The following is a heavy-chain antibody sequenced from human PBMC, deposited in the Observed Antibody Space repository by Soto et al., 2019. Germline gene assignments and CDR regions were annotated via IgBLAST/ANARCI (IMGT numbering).Heavy chain of an antibody. V-gene: IGHV4-31*03. Sequence: PSETLSLTCTVSGGSISSGGYYWSWIRQHPGKGLEWIGYIYYSGSTYYNPSLKSRVTISVDTSKNQFSLKLSSVTAADTAVYYCARDSRRDRVVRSGYYYYGMDVWGQGTTVTVSS. J-gene: IGHJ6*02. D-gene: IGHD3-3*01. CDR3: ARDSRRDRVVRSGYYYYGMDV. CDR1: GGSISSGGYY. CDR2: IYYSGST.